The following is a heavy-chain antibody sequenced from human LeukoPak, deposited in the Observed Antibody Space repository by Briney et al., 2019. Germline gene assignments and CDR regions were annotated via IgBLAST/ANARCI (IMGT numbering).Heavy chain of an antibody. Sequence: SETLSLTCAVYGGSFSDYYWSWIRQPPGKGLEWIGEINHSGSTNYNSSLKSRVTISVDTSKNQFSLKLSSVTAADTAVYYCARVDRSGYYGLDWFDPWGQGTLVTVSS. CDR2: INHSGST. V-gene: IGHV4-34*01. D-gene: IGHD3-22*01. CDR1: GGSFSDYY. J-gene: IGHJ5*02. CDR3: ARVDRSGYYGLDWFDP.